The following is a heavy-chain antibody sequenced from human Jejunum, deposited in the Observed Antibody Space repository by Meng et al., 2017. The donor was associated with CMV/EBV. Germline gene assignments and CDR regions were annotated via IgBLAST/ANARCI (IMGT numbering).Heavy chain of an antibody. CDR1: GGSISTYY. Sequence: TCSVSGGSISTYYWSWIRQPPGKGLEWIAYTDYSGITSYNPSLRSRVTISVDTSKNQFSLSLNSVTAADTAVYYCARDPYSGTYSVDYWGPGILVTVSS. J-gene: IGHJ4*02. V-gene: IGHV4-59*12. D-gene: IGHD1-26*01. CDR2: TDYSGIT. CDR3: ARDPYSGTYSVDY.